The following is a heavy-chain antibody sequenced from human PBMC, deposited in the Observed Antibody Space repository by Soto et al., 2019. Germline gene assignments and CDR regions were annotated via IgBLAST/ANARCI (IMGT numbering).Heavy chain of an antibody. Sequence: GASVNVSCKASGYTFTSYDINWVRQATGQGLEWMGWMNPNSGNTGYAQKFQGRVTMTRNTSISTAYMELSSLRSEDTAVYYCARGRSTSWQANAWFDPWGQGTLVTVSS. V-gene: IGHV1-8*01. D-gene: IGHD2-2*01. CDR3: ARGRSTSWQANAWFDP. CDR1: GYTFTSYD. CDR2: MNPNSGNT. J-gene: IGHJ5*02.